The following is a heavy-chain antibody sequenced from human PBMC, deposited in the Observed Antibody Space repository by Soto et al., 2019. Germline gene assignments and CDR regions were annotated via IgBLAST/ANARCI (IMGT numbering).Heavy chain of an antibody. CDR3: STRDSSDFDY. CDR1: GYTFTGPY. Sequence: ASVKVSCKASGYTFTGPYIHWVRQAPGQGLEWMGWINPNTGGTNYAQKFQGWVTMTRDTSISTAYMELSRMKSDDTAVYYCSTRDSSDFDYWGQGTLVTVSS. J-gene: IGHJ4*02. D-gene: IGHD3-22*01. V-gene: IGHV1-2*04. CDR2: INPNTGGT.